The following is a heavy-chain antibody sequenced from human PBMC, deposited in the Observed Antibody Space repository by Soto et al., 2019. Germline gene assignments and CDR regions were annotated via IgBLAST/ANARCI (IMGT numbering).Heavy chain of an antibody. CDR3: AHKRDVSRGFKY. CDR1: GFSFSINGVA. J-gene: IGHJ4*02. D-gene: IGHD3-10*01. CDR2: IYWDDDQ. V-gene: IGHV2-5*02. Sequence: QITLKESGPTLVKPTQTLTLTCTFSGFSFSINGVAVGWIRQPPGQALEWLALIYWDDDQRYNPSLKNRLTITKDTSRNQVVLTMTNMDPVDTATYYCAHKRDVSRGFKYWGQGTLVIVSS.